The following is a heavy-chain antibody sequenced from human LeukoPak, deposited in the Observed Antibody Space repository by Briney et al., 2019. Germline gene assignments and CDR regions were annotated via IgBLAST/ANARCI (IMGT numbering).Heavy chain of an antibody. D-gene: IGHD3-22*01. Sequence: GGSLRLSCVGSGFTFSSYSMNWVRQAPGKGLEWVSYISGTSNTIYYADSVKGRFTVSRDNAKNSLYLQMNSLRVEDTAVYYCVKGASYDSSGYYYALEYFQDWGQGTLVTVSS. V-gene: IGHV3-48*01. CDR1: GFTFSSYS. CDR3: VKGASYDSSGYYYALEYFQD. J-gene: IGHJ1*01. CDR2: ISGTSNTI.